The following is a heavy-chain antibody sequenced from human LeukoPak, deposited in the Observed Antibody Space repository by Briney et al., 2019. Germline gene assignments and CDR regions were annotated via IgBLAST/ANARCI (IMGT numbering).Heavy chain of an antibody. CDR2: MNPNSGNT. Sequence: ASVKVSCTASGYTFTSYDINWVRQATGQGLEWMGWMNPNSGNTGYAQEFQGRVTMTRNTSISTAYMELSSLRSEDTAVYYCARGKFYDSSGFYRRSFDYWGQGTLVTVSS. D-gene: IGHD3-22*01. V-gene: IGHV1-8*01. CDR3: ARGKFYDSSGFYRRSFDY. J-gene: IGHJ4*02. CDR1: GYTFTSYD.